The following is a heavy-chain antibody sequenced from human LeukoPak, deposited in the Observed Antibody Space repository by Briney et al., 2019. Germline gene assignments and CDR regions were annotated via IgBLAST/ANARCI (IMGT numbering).Heavy chain of an antibody. V-gene: IGHV1-69*02. J-gene: IGHJ4*02. CDR1: IGTFSSYF. Sequence: SLNLFNKAFIGTFSSYFISCVRQATGKGLELIGSIIPIFGIANYAQKFQGRVTITADNSTSTAYMELSSLRSEDTAVYYCASTDSSGLPTNDYWGQGTLVTVSS. CDR2: IIPIFGIA. CDR3: ASTDSSGLPTNDY. D-gene: IGHD3-22*01.